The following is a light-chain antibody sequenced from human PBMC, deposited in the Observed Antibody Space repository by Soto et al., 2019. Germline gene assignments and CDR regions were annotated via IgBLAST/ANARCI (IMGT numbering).Light chain of an antibody. Sequence: DIQMTQSPSTLSASVGDRVTITCRASQSISSWLAWYQQKPRKAPKLLIYDASSLESGDPLRFSGSGSRTECSLFICSLAHYHFATSYCQQYNSSSETFGPSIKVDIK. CDR2: DAS. J-gene: IGKJ3*01. V-gene: IGKV1-5*01. CDR3: QQYNSSSET. CDR1: QSISSW.